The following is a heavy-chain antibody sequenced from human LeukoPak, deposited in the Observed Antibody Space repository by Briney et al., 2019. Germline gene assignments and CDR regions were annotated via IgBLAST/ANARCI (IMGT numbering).Heavy chain of an antibody. V-gene: IGHV4-38-2*01. CDR3: ARLEYSSSPTY. CDR2: IYHSGST. Sequence: NPSETLSLTCAVSGYSISSGYYWGWIRQPPGQGLEWIGSIYHSGSTFYNPSLKSRVTISVDTSKNQFSLKLSSVTAAYTAVYYCARLEYSSSPTYWGQGTLVTVSS. D-gene: IGHD6-6*01. CDR1: GYSISSGYY. J-gene: IGHJ4*02.